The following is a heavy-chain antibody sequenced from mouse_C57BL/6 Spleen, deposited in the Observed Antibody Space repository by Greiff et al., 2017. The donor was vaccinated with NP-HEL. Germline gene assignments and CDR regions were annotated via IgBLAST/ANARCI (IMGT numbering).Heavy chain of an antibody. Sequence: QVQLQQPGAELVRPGSSVKLSCKASGYTFTSYWMDWVKQRPGQGLEWIGNIYPSDSETHYNQKFKDKATLTVDKSSSTAYMQLSSLTSEDSAVYYCARDYDYARYGMDYWGQGTSVTVSS. CDR2: IYPSDSET. D-gene: IGHD2-4*01. V-gene: IGHV1-61*01. CDR1: GYTFTSYW. J-gene: IGHJ4*01. CDR3: ARDYDYARYGMDY.